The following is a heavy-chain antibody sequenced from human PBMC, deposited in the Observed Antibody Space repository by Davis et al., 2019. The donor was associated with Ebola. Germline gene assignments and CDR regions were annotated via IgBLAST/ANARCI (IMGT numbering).Heavy chain of an antibody. CDR3: AKGNNWNSPFDY. D-gene: IGHD1-20*01. Sequence: GGSLRLSCAASGFTFSVYAMTWVRQAPGKGLEWVSGITRSGNSTYYADSVKGRFTISRDNSKNTLYLQMNSLRAEDTAVYYCAKGNNWNSPFDYWGQGTLVTVSS. J-gene: IGHJ4*02. V-gene: IGHV3-23*01. CDR2: ITRSGNST. CDR1: GFTFSVYA.